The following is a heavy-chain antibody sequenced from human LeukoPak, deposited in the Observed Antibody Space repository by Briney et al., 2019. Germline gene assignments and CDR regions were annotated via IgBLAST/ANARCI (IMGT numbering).Heavy chain of an antibody. CDR1: GGSISSYY. CDR3: ARDAADGMDV. CDR2: IYYSGST. J-gene: IGHJ6*02. V-gene: IGHV4-59*01. Sequence: PSETLSLTCTVSGGSISSYYWSWIRQPPGKGLEWIGYIYYSGSTNYNPSLESRVTISVDMSKNQLSLKLSSVTAADTAVYYCARDAADGMDVWGQGTTVTVSS.